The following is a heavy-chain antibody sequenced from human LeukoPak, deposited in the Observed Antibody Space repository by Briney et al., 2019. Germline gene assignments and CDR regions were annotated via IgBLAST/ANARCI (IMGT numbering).Heavy chain of an antibody. Sequence: ASVTVSCKASGYTFTSYGIRWVRQAPGQGLEWMGWINPNSGGTNYVQKFQGRVSMTRDTSISTAYMELSRLRSDDTAVYYCRTDRDGDCGDYIAHWGQGTLVTVSS. D-gene: IGHD4-17*01. CDR1: GYTFTSYG. CDR3: RTDRDGDCGDYIAH. CDR2: INPNSGGT. V-gene: IGHV1-2*02. J-gene: IGHJ4*02.